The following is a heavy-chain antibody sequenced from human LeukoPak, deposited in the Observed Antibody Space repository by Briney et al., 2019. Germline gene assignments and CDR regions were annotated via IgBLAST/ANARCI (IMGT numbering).Heavy chain of an antibody. Sequence: PSETLSLTCAVSGDSISRGYHSGWIRQPPGKGLEWIGSIHHSGSTYYNSSLKSRVTISVDTSKNQFSLKVSSVTAADTAVYYCARVDWTPVYWGQGSLVTVSS. CDR3: ARVDWTPVY. J-gene: IGHJ4*02. V-gene: IGHV4-38-2*01. D-gene: IGHD1-1*01. CDR2: IHHSGST. CDR1: GDSISRGYH.